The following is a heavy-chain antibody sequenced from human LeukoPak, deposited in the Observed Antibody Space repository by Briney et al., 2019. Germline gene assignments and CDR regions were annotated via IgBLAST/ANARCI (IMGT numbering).Heavy chain of an antibody. V-gene: IGHV3-64*01. Sequence: GGSLRLSCVASGVSLSIVAMRWGRQTPGGGLGCVSGTNRIGGSTHYANSVKGGFSLSRDNSTHTLYLRMGRLRTEEMAVYYRARAATVTAESAFGYWGQGTLVTVSS. CDR3: ARAATVTAESAFGY. D-gene: IGHD4-17*01. J-gene: IGHJ4*02. CDR2: TNRIGGST. CDR1: GVSLSIVA.